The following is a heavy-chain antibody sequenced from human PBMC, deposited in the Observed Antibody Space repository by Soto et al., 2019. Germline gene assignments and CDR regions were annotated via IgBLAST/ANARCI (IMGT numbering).Heavy chain of an antibody. CDR2: ISGNGGST. V-gene: IGHV3-23*01. CDR3: AKRPASIITFDY. Sequence: PGGSLRLSCAASGFTFSNYAMSWVRQAPGKGLEWVSTISGNGGSTYYADSVKGRFTISRDNSKNMLFLQINSLRDDDSAVYYCAKRPASIITFDYWGQGTPVIVSS. J-gene: IGHJ4*02. CDR1: GFTFSNYA. D-gene: IGHD2-2*01.